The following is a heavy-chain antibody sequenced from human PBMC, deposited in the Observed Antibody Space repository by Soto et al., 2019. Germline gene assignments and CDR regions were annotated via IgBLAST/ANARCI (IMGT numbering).Heavy chain of an antibody. CDR2: INNDGSEK. CDR3: ARGSNQDY. V-gene: IGHV3-7*01. J-gene: IGHJ4*02. CDR1: GFTFSPYW. Sequence: EVQLVESGGDLVQPGGSLRLSCVASGFTFSPYWMSWVRQAPGRGLQWVATINNDGSEKYYADSVKDRFTISRDNARDSLYLQLTSLRAEDTAIYYCARGSNQDYWGQGILVAVSS. D-gene: IGHD2-8*01.